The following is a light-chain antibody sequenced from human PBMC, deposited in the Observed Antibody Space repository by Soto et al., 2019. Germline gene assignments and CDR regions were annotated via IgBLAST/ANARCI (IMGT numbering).Light chain of an antibody. V-gene: IGKV3-20*01. J-gene: IGKJ5*01. Sequence: EVVMTQSPATLSVYPGERATLSCRASQSVSSNLAWYQQKPGQAPRLLISGASSRATGIPDRFSGSGFGTDFTLTISRLEPEDFALYYCQHYVGGSPITFGQGTRLEIK. CDR2: GAS. CDR1: QSVSSN. CDR3: QHYVGGSPIT.